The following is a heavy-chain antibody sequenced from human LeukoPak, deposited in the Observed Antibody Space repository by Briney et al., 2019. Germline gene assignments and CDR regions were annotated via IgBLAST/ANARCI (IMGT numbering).Heavy chain of an antibody. CDR2: IYYSGST. V-gene: IGHV4-59*01. CDR1: GGSISSYY. J-gene: IGHJ6*02. Sequence: SETLSLTCTVSGGSISSYYWSWIRQPPGKGLEWIGYIYYSGSTNYNPSLKSRVTISVDTSKNQFSLKLSSVTAADTAVYYCASSADPVVTLYGMDVWGQGTTVTVSS. CDR3: ASSADPVVTLYGMDV. D-gene: IGHD4-23*01.